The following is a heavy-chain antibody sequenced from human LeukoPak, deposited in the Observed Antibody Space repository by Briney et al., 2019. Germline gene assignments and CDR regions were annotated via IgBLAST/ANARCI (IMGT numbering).Heavy chain of an antibody. D-gene: IGHD5-12*01. V-gene: IGHV3-23*01. CDR3: AKDKSGYDTYYYYYMDV. CDR1: GFTFSSYA. CDR2: ISGSGGST. Sequence: GGSLRLSCAASGFTFSSYAMSWVRQAPGKGLEWVSAISGSGGSTYYADSVKGRFTISRDNSKNTLYLQMNSLRAEDTAVHYCAKDKSGYDTYYYYYMDVWGKGTTVTASS. J-gene: IGHJ6*03.